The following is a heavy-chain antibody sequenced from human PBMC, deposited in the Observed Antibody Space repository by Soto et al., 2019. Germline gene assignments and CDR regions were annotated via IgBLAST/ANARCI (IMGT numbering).Heavy chain of an antibody. V-gene: IGHV4-34*01. D-gene: IGHD2-8*01. J-gene: IGHJ4*02. CDR2: INDSGNT. CDR1: GGSFSGYY. CDR3: ARPPFFCKKGVSFNTLFDF. Sequence: SETLSLTCAVYGGSFSGYYWSWIRQPPGKGLEWIGEINDSGNTNYNPSLKSRVTISVDTSKNQFSLKLSSVTAADTAVYLCARPPFFCKKGVSFNTLFDFGGQEPLVPVPS.